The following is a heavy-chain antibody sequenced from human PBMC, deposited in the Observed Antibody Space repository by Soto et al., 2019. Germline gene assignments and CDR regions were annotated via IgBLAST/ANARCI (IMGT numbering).Heavy chain of an antibody. V-gene: IGHV4-61*01. D-gene: IGHD1-7*01. CDR1: GGSVGDGRCY. Sequence: SETQSLTSTVSGGSVGDGRCYLAWLRQPPGKGLEWIGHIYHSGSTIYNPSLKSRVTISIDTSKSQFSLNLNSMTAADTAVYYCAGYNWNYYFDPWGQGTLVTVSS. CDR3: AGYNWNYYFDP. J-gene: IGHJ5*02. CDR2: IYHSGST.